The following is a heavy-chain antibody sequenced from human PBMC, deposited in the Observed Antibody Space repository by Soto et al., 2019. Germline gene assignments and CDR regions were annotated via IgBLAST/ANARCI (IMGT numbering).Heavy chain of an antibody. CDR1: GYTLTELS. Sequence: QVPLVQSGAEVKKPGASVKVSCKVSGYTLTELSMHWVRQAPGKGLEWMGGFDPEDGETIYAQKFQGRVTMTEDTSTDTAYMELSSLRSEDTAVYYCATDWPNYDFWSGYYYGMDVWGQGTTVTVSS. CDR3: ATDWPNYDFWSGYYYGMDV. V-gene: IGHV1-24*01. CDR2: FDPEDGET. J-gene: IGHJ6*02. D-gene: IGHD3-3*01.